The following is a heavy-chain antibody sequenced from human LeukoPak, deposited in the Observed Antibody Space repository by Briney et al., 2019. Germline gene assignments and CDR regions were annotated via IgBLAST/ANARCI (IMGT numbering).Heavy chain of an antibody. Sequence: PGGSLRLSCAASGFTFSRYGMHWVRQAPGKGLEWVTVILYDGSNKYYADSVKGRFTTSRDDSKNTLYLQVNSLRPDDTAVYYCAKDSGDYFSIQNYFDCWGQGTLVTVSS. J-gene: IGHJ4*02. CDR1: GFTFSRYG. V-gene: IGHV3-30*18. CDR2: ILYDGSNK. CDR3: AKDSGDYFSIQNYFDC. D-gene: IGHD3-22*01.